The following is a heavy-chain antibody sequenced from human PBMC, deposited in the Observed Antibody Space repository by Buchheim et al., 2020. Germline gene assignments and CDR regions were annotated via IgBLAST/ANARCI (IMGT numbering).Heavy chain of an antibody. CDR1: GGSISPYH. D-gene: IGHD2-2*01. V-gene: IGHV4-59*01. CDR2: ISYNGGT. CDR3: VRVITGTSCYYY. J-gene: IGHJ4*02. Sequence: QVQLQESGPGLVKPSETLSLTCTVSGGSISPYHWSWIRQPPGKGLEWIGYISYNGGTSYSPSLNSRVTISLDTSKNQFSLNLRSVTAADTAVYYCVRVITGTSCYYYWSQGTL.